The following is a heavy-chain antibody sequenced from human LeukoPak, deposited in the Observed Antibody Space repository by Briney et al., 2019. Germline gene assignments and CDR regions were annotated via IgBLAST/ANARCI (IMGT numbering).Heavy chain of an antibody. CDR3: AREGGYCSSTTCYFDS. Sequence: GGSLRLSCSASGFTFSSYAMHWVRQAPGKGLEYVSAISSSGSSTNYADSVKGRFTVSRDNSKNTLYLQMNSPRVEDTAVYYCAREGGYCSSTTCYFDSWGQGTLVTVSS. J-gene: IGHJ4*02. V-gene: IGHV3-64*04. CDR2: ISSSGSST. D-gene: IGHD2-2*01. CDR1: GFTFSSYA.